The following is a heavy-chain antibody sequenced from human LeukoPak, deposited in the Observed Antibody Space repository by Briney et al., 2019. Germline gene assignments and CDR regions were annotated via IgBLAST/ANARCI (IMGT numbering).Heavy chain of an antibody. Sequence: ASVKVSCKASGYTFTSYAINRMRQSTGQGLEWMGWMNPNSGNTGYAQKFQGRVTMTRNTSISTAYMELSSLRSEDTAVYYCARSGSAMVRGVLFYMDVWGKGTTVTVSS. D-gene: IGHD3-10*01. J-gene: IGHJ6*03. CDR1: GYTFTSYA. CDR3: ARSGSAMVRGVLFYMDV. V-gene: IGHV1-8*01. CDR2: MNPNSGNT.